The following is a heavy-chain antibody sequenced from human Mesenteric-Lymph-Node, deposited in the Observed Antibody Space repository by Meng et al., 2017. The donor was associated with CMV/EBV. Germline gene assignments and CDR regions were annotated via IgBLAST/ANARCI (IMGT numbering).Heavy chain of an antibody. CDR2: ISSSGSTI. V-gene: IGHV3-11*04. J-gene: IGHJ4*02. D-gene: IGHD3-22*01. CDR3: ARVHDSSGYQYYFDY. Sequence: LSLTCAASGFTFSDYYMSWIRQAPGKGLEWVSYISSSGSTIYYADSVKGRFTISRDNAKNSLYLQMNSLRAEDTAVYYCARVHDSSGYQYYFDYWGQGTLVTVSS. CDR1: GFTFSDYY.